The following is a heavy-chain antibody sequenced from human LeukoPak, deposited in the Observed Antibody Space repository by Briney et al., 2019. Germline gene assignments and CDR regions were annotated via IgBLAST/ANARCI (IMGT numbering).Heavy chain of an antibody. D-gene: IGHD1-20*01. V-gene: IGHV3-48*04. CDR1: GFTFTSSP. CDR2: IVADASAI. J-gene: IGHJ4*02. Sequence: GGSLRLSCAPSGFTFTSSPMNWVRHAPGKALEWISYIVADASAIYYGDSVKGRFTISRDNGMDSLYLQMNSLRADDTAVYCCATSLTALDYWGQGTLVTVSS. CDR3: ATSLTALDY.